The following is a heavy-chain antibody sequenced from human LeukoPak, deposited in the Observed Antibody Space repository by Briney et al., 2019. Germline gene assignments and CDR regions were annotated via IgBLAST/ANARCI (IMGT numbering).Heavy chain of an antibody. CDR1: GFTFSGSA. V-gene: IGHV3-73*01. Sequence: PGGSLRLSCAASGFTFSGSAMHWVRQASGKGLEWVGRIRSKANSYATAYAASVKGRFTISRDDSKNTAYLQMNSLKTEDTAVYYCTSSRVSSSSDDYWGQGTLVTVSS. J-gene: IGHJ4*02. D-gene: IGHD2-15*01. CDR2: IRSKANSYAT. CDR3: TSSRVSSSSDDY.